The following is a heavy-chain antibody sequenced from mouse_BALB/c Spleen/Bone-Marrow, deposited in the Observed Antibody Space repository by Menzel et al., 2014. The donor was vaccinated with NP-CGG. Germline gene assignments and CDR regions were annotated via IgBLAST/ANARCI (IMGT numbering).Heavy chain of an antibody. D-gene: IGHD1-1*01. CDR2: IDPANVNT. CDR1: GFNIKNTY. J-gene: IGHJ3*01. CDR3: ATYYYGSSLFAY. Sequence: EVKVVESGAELVKPGASVKLSCTASGFNIKNTYIHWVKQRPEQGLERIGRIDPANVNTKYDPKFQGKATITADTSSNTAYLQLSSLTSEDTAVYYCATYYYGSSLFAYWGQGTLVTVSA. V-gene: IGHV14-3*02.